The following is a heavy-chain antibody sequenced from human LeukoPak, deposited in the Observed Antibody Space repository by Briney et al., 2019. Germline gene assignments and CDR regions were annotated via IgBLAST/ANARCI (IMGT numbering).Heavy chain of an antibody. V-gene: IGHV3-23*01. J-gene: IGHJ5*02. CDR2: ISGSGGST. CDR1: GFTFSNYG. Sequence: PGGSLRLSCAASGFTFSNYGMSWVRQAPGKGLEWVSAISGSGGSTYYADSVKGRFTISRDNSKNTLYLQMNRLRAEDTSGYYCAKRGYYYDWFDPWGQGTLVTVSS. D-gene: IGHD3-10*01. CDR3: AKRGYYYDWFDP.